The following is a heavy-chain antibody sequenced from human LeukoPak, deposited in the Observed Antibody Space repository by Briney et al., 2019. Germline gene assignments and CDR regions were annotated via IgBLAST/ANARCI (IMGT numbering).Heavy chain of an antibody. D-gene: IGHD6-19*01. CDR2: ISGDGGST. Sequence: AGGSLRLSCAAPGFMFHDYAIHWVRQAPGKGLEWVSLISGDGGSTFYADSVKGRFTISRDNSKNSLYLQMNSLRSDDTALYYCARESESSGWYDYWGRGTLVTVSS. V-gene: IGHV3-43*02. CDR1: GFMFHDYA. CDR3: ARESESSGWYDY. J-gene: IGHJ4*02.